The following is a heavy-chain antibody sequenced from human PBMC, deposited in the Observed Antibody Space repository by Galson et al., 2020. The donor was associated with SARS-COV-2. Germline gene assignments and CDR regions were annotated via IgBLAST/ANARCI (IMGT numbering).Heavy chain of an antibody. CDR2: IKNDGTQI. J-gene: IGHJ4*02. CDR1: GFTFSNFW. CDR3: AKDAY. Sequence: GGSLRLSCEASGFTFSNFWMSWVRQTPGTGLEWVDSIKNDGTQIYYLDSVRGRFAISRDNARSSLYLQMNSLRAEDTAVYYCAKDAYWGQGTLVTVSS. V-gene: IGHV3-7*01.